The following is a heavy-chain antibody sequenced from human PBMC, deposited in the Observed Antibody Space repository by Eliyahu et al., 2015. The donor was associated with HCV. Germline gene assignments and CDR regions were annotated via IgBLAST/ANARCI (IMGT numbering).Heavy chain of an antibody. J-gene: IGHJ4*02. CDR1: GGSIAXSSYX. V-gene: IGHV4-39*01. Sequence: QLQLQESGPGLVXPSETLSLXCSVSGGSIAXSSYXWGWIRQPPGKGLEWIGSFYYSGSTYXNPSLKSRVTISVDTSKNQFSLKLSSVTAADTAVYYCARHSGNYYGSGSYYNEDYWGQGTLVTVSS. CDR3: ARHSGNYYGSGSYYNEDY. CDR2: FYYSGST. D-gene: IGHD3-10*01.